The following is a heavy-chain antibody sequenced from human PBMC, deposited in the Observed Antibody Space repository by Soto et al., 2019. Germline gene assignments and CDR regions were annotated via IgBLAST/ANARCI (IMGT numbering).Heavy chain of an antibody. J-gene: IGHJ4*02. V-gene: IGHV4-31*03. CDR3: AKDSVTNNLRGPFDY. Sequence: SETLSLTCTVSGDSIGGVGYWSWIRQFPGRGLEWIGCISSSGSTYYNPALNNRISLSLDTSQNQFSLKLLSVTAADTAVYYCAKDSVTNNLRGPFDYWGTGTLVTVSS. CDR2: ISSSGST. CDR1: GDSIGGVGY. D-gene: IGHD3-10*01.